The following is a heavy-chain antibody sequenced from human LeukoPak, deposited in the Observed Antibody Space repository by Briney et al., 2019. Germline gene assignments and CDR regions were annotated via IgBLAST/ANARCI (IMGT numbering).Heavy chain of an antibody. V-gene: IGHV1-8*03. CDR1: GYTFTSYD. Sequence: ASVKVSCKASGYTFTSYDINWVRQATGQGLEWMGWMNPNSGNTGYAQKFQGRVTITRNTSISTAYMELSSLRSEDTAVYYCARNSGSSTNAFDTRGQGTMVTVSS. J-gene: IGHJ3*02. CDR3: ARNSGSSTNAFDT. CDR2: MNPNSGNT. D-gene: IGHD1-26*01.